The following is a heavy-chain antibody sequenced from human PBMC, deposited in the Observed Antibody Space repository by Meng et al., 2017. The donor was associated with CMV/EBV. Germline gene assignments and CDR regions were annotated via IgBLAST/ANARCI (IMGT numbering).Heavy chain of an antibody. D-gene: IGHD6-13*01. J-gene: IGHJ6*02. Sequence: ASVKVSCKASGYTFTGYYMHWVRQAPGQGLEWMGWINPNSGGTNYAQKFQGRVTMTRDTSISTAYMELSRLRSDDTAVYYCARDYSAQGYGMDVWGQGTTVTVSS. CDR1: GYTFTGYY. CDR2: INPNSGGT. CDR3: ARDYSAQGYGMDV. V-gene: IGHV1-2*02.